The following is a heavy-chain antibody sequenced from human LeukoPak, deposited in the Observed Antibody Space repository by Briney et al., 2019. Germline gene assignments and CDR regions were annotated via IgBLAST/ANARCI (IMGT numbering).Heavy chain of an antibody. V-gene: IGHV1-2*02. CDR3: ARDWYFDWSFDY. D-gene: IGHD3-9*01. Sequence: ASVKVSCKASGYTFTGYYMHWVRQAPGQGLEWMGWINPNSGGTKFAQKFEGRVILTRDTSSNTFYMEISRLRSDDTAVYYCARDWYFDWSFDYWGQGTLVTVSP. CDR2: INPNSGGT. J-gene: IGHJ4*02. CDR1: GYTFTGYY.